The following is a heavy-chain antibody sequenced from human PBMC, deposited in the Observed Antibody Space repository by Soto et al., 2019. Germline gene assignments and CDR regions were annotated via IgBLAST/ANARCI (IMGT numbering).Heavy chain of an antibody. J-gene: IGHJ4*02. V-gene: IGHV3-30-3*01. D-gene: IGHD2-21*02. CDR3: AREVVTTKWYFDN. CDR2: ISSDGGLS. CDR1: GSAFSSYS. Sequence: QVQLMESGGGVVQPGGSLGLPYATFGSAFSSYSLHWFGRAPAKKLEWVAVISSDGGLSFYADSVKGRFIISRDNPKGTVFLQMNSLRLEDTAMYYSAREVVTTKWYFDNWGQGIMVTVSS.